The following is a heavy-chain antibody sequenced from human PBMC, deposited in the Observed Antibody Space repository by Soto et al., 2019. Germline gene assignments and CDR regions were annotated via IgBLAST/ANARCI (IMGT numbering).Heavy chain of an antibody. D-gene: IGHD2-2*01. CDR3: AREYCSSISCSFDS. Sequence: ASVKVSCKASGYTSYDINWVRQATGQGLEWMGWMNPNSGNTGYAQKFQGRVTMTRNTSISTAYMELSSLRSEDTAVYYCAREYCSSISCSFDSSGQGTLVTVSS. V-gene: IGHV1-8*01. J-gene: IGHJ4*02. CDR1: GYTSYD. CDR2: MNPNSGNT.